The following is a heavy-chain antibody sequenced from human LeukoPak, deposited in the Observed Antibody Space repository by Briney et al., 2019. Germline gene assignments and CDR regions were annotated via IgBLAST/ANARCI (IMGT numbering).Heavy chain of an antibody. CDR2: IYYSGST. D-gene: IGHD3-10*01. CDR3: AREPVGGFGELSPGSFDY. Sequence: PSETLSLTCTVSGGSISSYYWSWIRQPPGKGLEWIGYIYYSGSTNYNPSLKSRVTISVDTSKNQFSLKLSSVTAADTAVYYCAREPVGGFGELSPGSFDYWGQGTLVTVSS. J-gene: IGHJ4*02. V-gene: IGHV4-59*01. CDR1: GGSISSYY.